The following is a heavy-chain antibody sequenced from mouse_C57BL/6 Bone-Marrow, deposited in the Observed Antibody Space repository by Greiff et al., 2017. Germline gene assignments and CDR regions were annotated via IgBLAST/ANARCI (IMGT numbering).Heavy chain of an antibody. CDR3: ARGDYYGSSCAMDY. CDR1: GFTFSDYY. Sequence: EVQGVESEGGLVRPGSSMKLSCTASGFTFSDYYMAWVRQVPEKGLEWVANINYDGSSTYYLDSLKSRFIISRDNAKNILYLQMSSLKSEDTATYYCARGDYYGSSCAMDYWGQGTSVTVSS. CDR2: INYDGSST. V-gene: IGHV5-16*01. D-gene: IGHD1-1*01. J-gene: IGHJ4*01.